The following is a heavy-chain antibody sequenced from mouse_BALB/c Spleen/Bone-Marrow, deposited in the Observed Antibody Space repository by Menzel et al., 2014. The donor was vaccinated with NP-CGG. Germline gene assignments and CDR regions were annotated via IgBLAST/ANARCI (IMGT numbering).Heavy chain of an antibody. J-gene: IGHJ3*01. CDR2: ISSGSSTI. CDR3: ARGGNYAWFAY. D-gene: IGHD2-1*01. Sequence: EVQLQESGGGLVQPGGSRKLSCAASGFTYSSFGMHWVRQAPEKGLEWVAYISSGSSTIYYADTVKGRFTISRDDPKNTLFLQMTSLRSKDTAMYYCARGGNYAWFAYWGQGTLVTVSA. CDR1: GFTYSSFG. V-gene: IGHV5-17*02.